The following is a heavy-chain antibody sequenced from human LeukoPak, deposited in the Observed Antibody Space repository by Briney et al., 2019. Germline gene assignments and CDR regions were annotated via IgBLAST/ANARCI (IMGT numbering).Heavy chain of an antibody. D-gene: IGHD3-10*01. CDR2: IYYSGST. CDR3: ARTITMVRGSRRYFDY. Sequence: SETLSLTCTVSGGSISSSSYYWGWIRQPPGKGLEWIGSIYYSGSTYYNPSLKSRVTISVDTSKNPFSLKLSSVTAADTAVYYCARTITMVRGSRRYFDYWGQGTLVTVSS. CDR1: GGSISSSSYY. V-gene: IGHV4-39*01. J-gene: IGHJ4*02.